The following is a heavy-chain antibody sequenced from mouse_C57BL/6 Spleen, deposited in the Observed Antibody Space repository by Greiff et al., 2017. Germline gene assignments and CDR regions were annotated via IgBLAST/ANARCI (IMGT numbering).Heavy chain of an antibody. Sequence: VKLMESGAELVKPGASVKMSCKASGYTFTTYPIEWMKQNHGKSLEWIGNFHPYNDDTKYNEKFKGKATLTVEKSSSTVYLELSRLTSDDSAVYYCARGDYYGSSPLFDYWGQGTTLTVSS. CDR1: GYTFTTYP. D-gene: IGHD1-1*01. CDR2: FHPYNDDT. CDR3: ARGDYYGSSPLFDY. J-gene: IGHJ2*01. V-gene: IGHV1-47*01.